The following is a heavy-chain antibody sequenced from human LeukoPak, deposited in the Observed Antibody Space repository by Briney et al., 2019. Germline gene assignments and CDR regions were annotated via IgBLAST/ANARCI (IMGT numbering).Heavy chain of an antibody. CDR3: AKAPTYGDYTARQYFDY. CDR2: ISGSGGST. CDR1: GFTFSSYA. J-gene: IGHJ4*02. V-gene: IGHV3-23*01. D-gene: IGHD4-17*01. Sequence: PGGSLRLSCAASGFTFSSYAMSWVRQAPGKGLEWVSAISGSGGSTYYADSVKGRFTISRDNSKNTLYLQMNSLRAEDTAVYYCAKAPTYGDYTARQYFDYWGQGTLVTVSS.